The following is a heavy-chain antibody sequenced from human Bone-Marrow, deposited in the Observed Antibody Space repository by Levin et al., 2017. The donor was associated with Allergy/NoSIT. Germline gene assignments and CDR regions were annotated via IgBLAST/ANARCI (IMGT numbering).Heavy chain of an antibody. CDR2: IIESGDST. CDR1: GFTFSNYA. Sequence: RPGGSLRLSCAASGFTFSNYAMSWVRQAPRKGLEWVSGIIESGDSTYYADSVKGRFTISRDNSKNTLYLQMNSLRAEDTAVYYCAKDYVTPGLASDPDTMFDYWDQGTLVTVSS. J-gene: IGHJ4*02. CDR3: AKDYVTPGLASDPDTMFDY. D-gene: IGHD3-10*01. V-gene: IGHV3-23*01.